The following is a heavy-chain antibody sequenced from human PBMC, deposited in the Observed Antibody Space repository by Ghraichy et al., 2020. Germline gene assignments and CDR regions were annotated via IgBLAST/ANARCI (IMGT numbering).Heavy chain of an antibody. CDR2: IGPCSNTL. CDR1: GFSFNTYG. J-gene: IGHJ4*02. Sequence: GGSLRLSCAASGFSFNTYGMNWIRQTPGKGLEWLSHIGPCSNTLFYSASVRGRFTISEDEDVRAVYLQMNSLRAEDSGLYYCARSLGHWAFDFWGQGTLVTVSS. CDR3: ARSLGHWAFDF. V-gene: IGHV3-48*01. D-gene: IGHD7-27*01.